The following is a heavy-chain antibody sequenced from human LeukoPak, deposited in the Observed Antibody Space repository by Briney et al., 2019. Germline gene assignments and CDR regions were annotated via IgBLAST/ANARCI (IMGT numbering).Heavy chain of an antibody. J-gene: IGHJ4*02. D-gene: IGHD3-22*01. V-gene: IGHV3-23*01. CDR3: AKVRRYYDSAGY. CDR1: GFTFSSYA. Sequence: GGSLRLSCAASGFTFSSYAMSWVRQAPGKGLEWVSGISGSGGSTYYADSVKGRLTISRDNSKNTLYLQMNSLRAEDTAVYYCAKVRRYYDSAGYWGQGTLVTVSS. CDR2: ISGSGGST.